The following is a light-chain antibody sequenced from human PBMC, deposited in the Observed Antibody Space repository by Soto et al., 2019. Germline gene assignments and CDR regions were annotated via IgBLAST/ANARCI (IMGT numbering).Light chain of an antibody. CDR3: QQYYNAPVT. CDR2: WAS. J-gene: IGKJ4*01. Sequence: DIVMTQSPDSLAVSLGERATINCKSSQSVLYSPNNKNYLTWYQQKPGQHPKLLFYWASTRESGVPDRFSGSGSGADFTLNINNLQAEDVAVYYCQQYYNAPVTFGGGTRVEIK. V-gene: IGKV4-1*01. CDR1: QSVLYSPNNKNY.